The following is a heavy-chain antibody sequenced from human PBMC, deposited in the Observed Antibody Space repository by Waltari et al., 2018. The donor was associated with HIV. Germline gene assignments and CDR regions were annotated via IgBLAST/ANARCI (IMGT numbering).Heavy chain of an antibody. CDR2: IYYSGST. J-gene: IGHJ4*02. CDR1: GGSISSGGYS. V-gene: IGHV4-31*03. CDR3: ARDQLGAVDY. D-gene: IGHD1-26*01. Sequence: QVQLQESGPGLVKPSQTLSLTCTVSGGSISSGGYSWSWIRQHPGKGLEWIGYIYYSGSTYYNPSLKSRGTISVDTSKNQCSLKLSSVTAADTAVYYCARDQLGAVDYWGQGTLVTVSS.